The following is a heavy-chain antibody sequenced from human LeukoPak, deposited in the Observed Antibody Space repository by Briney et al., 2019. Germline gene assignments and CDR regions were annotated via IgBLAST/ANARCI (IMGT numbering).Heavy chain of an antibody. CDR3: ARQQSAGAFDY. CDR1: GGSISSSSYY. D-gene: IGHD3-10*01. CDR2: IYYSGST. J-gene: IGHJ4*02. V-gene: IGHV4-39*01. Sequence: PSETLSLTCTVSGGSISSSSYYWGWIRQPPGKGLEWIGSIYYSGSTYYNPSLKSRVTISVDTSKNQFSLKLSSVTAADTAMYYCARQQSAGAFDYWGQGTLVTVSS.